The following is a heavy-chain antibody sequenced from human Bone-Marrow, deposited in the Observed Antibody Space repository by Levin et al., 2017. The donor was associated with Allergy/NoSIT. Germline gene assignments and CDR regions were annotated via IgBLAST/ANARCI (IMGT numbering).Heavy chain of an antibody. Sequence: ASVKVSCKASGYSLTSHYMHWVRQAPGQGLEWMGIIYPSGGSTNYAQKFQGRVTMTTDTSTSTVYMELSGLRSEDTAVYYCARTRRWYDNILEKSDAFDIWGQGTVVTVSS. V-gene: IGHV1-46*01. CDR2: IYPSGGST. CDR1: GYSLTSHY. CDR3: ARTRRWYDNILEKSDAFDI. D-gene: IGHD3-22*01. J-gene: IGHJ3*02.